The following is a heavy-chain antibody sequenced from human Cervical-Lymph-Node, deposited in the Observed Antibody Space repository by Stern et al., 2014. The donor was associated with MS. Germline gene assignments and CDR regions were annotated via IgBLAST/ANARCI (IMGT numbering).Heavy chain of an antibody. J-gene: IGHJ6*02. CDR2: ISYDGSNK. CDR1: GFTFSSFS. V-gene: IGHV3-30-3*01. CDR3: ARDRRADPYYYYGMDV. Sequence: QDQLVESGGGVVQPGRSLRLSCAASGFTFSSFSMHWVRQAPGKGLEWLSVISYDGSNKYYADSVQGRFTVSRDNSNNTLYLQVNSLRTEDTAVYYCARDRRADPYYYYGMDVWGQGTTVTVSS.